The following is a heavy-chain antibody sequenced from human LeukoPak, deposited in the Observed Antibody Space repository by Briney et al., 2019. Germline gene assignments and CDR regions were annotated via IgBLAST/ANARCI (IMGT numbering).Heavy chain of an antibody. D-gene: IGHD3-3*01. Sequence: GGSLRLSCAASGFTFSSYEMNWVRQAPGKGLEWVSYISSSGSTIYYADSVKGRFTISRDNAKNSLYLQMNSLRAEDMALYYCAKGRHYDFWTEWDFDYWGQGTLVTVSS. V-gene: IGHV3-48*03. J-gene: IGHJ4*02. CDR2: ISSSGSTI. CDR3: AKGRHYDFWTEWDFDY. CDR1: GFTFSSYE.